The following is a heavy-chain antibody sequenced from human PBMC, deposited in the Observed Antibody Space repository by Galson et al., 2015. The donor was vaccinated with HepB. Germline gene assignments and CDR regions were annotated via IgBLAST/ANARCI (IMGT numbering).Heavy chain of an antibody. CDR3: ARTKTYYDFWSGFDYVYSPFDY. J-gene: IGHJ4*02. V-gene: IGHV3-30*09. D-gene: IGHD3-3*01. CDR1: GFTFSTYA. Sequence: SLRLSCAASGFTFSTYAMHWVRQAPGKGLEWVTVISNDGNNKYNADSVKGRFAVSRDNSNNTLFLQMNSLRVEDTGVYYCARTKTYYDFWSGFDYVYSPFDYWGQGTLVSVSS. CDR2: ISNDGNNK.